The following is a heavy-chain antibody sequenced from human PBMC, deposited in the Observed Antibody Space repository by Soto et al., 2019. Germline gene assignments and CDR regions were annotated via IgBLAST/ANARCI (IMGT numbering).Heavy chain of an antibody. CDR3: AHGLYFSVGSCYGSSSFDSDS. Sequence: SGPTLVNPTQTLTLTCTFSGFSFSTSGVAVGWIRQPPGTALEWLARIYWNDDTRYSPSLRSRLTITRDTSKNRVVLTMTNMDGLDTATYFCAHGLYFSVGSCYGSSSFDSDSWGQGTLVTVSS. V-gene: IGHV2-5*01. D-gene: IGHD2-15*01. CDR2: IYWNDDT. J-gene: IGHJ4*02. CDR1: GFSFSTSGVA.